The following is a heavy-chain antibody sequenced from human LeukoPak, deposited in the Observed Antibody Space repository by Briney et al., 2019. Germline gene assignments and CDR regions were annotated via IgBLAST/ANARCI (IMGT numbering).Heavy chain of an antibody. CDR1: GFTFSSYW. Sequence: GGSLRLSCAASGFTFSSYWMSWVRQAPGKGLEWVALLAYDGTNEYYADSVKGRFTISRDNSKNSVYLQMNSLKYEDTAVYYCAKGGPLGDTNRFDQWGQGTLVSVSS. D-gene: IGHD2-8*01. CDR2: LAYDGTNE. J-gene: IGHJ4*02. V-gene: IGHV3-30*18. CDR3: AKGGPLGDTNRFDQ.